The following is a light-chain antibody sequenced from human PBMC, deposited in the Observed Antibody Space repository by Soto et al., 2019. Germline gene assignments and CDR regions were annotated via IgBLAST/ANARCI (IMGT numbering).Light chain of an antibody. Sequence: EIVLTQSPGTLSLSPGERATLSCRASQSVSSRYLAWYQQKPGQAPRLLIYGASSRATGIPDRFSGSGSGTDFSLTISRLEPEDFAVYYCQQHGPSHLYTFGQRTKLHVK. V-gene: IGKV3-20*01. J-gene: IGKJ2*01. CDR3: QQHGPSHLYT. CDR2: GAS. CDR1: QSVSSRY.